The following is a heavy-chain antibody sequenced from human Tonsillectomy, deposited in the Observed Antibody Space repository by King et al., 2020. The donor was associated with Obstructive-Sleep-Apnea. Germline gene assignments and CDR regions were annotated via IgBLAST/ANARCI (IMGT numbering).Heavy chain of an antibody. CDR2: IYPGDSDT. CDR1: VYSFTSYW. V-gene: IGHV5-51*01. CDR3: AKWRLDATTDFDY. Sequence: VQLVQSGAEVKKPGESLKISCKASVYSFTSYWIGWGRQMPGKGLEWMGIIYPGDSDTRYSPSFQGQVTISADKSISTAYRQWSSLKASDTAMYYCAKWRLDATTDFDYWGQGTLVTVSS. D-gene: IGHD5-12*01. J-gene: IGHJ4*02.